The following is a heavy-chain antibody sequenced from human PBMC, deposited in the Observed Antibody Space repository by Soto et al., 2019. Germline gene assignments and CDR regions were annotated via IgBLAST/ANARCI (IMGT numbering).Heavy chain of an antibody. V-gene: IGHV3-33*01. Sequence: QVQLVESGGGVVQPGRSLRLSCAASGFAFSSYGMHWVRQTPGKGLEWVALIWYDGSNKYYADSVKGRFTISRDNSKNTLYLQMHSLRAEDTAVCLCARSPPGVAGRYYFDFWGQGTLVTVSS. J-gene: IGHJ4*02. CDR3: ARSPPGVAGRYYFDF. CDR1: GFAFSSYG. D-gene: IGHD6-6*01. CDR2: IWYDGSNK.